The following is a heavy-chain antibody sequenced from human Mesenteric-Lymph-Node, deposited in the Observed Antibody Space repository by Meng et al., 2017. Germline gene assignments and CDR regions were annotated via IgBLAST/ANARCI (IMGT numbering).Heavy chain of an antibody. CDR2: INHSGST. CDR3: ARVEYSSGWYGYFQH. V-gene: IGHV4-34*01. CDR1: GGSFSGYY. J-gene: IGHJ1*01. D-gene: IGHD6-19*01. Sequence: QVQLQQWGAGLLKPSDTLSLTCAVYGGSFSGYYWSWIRQPPGKGLEWIGEINHSGSTNYNPSLKSRVTISVDTSKNQFSLKLSSVTAADTAVYYCARVEYSSGWYGYFQHWGQGTLVTV.